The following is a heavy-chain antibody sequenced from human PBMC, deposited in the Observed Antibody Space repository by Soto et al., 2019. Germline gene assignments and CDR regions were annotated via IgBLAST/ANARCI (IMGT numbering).Heavy chain of an antibody. Sequence: EVHLVESGGGLVQPGRSLRLSCAASGFTFGDYAMHWVRHTPGKGLEWVSGLSWNSDSTGYADLVKARFSISRDNAKNALLLQMNSLRAEDTALYFCAKDTYIIVGGTHIDFWGRGTLVSVSS. J-gene: IGHJ4*02. D-gene: IGHD1-26*01. CDR3: AKDTYIIVGGTHIDF. V-gene: IGHV3-9*01. CDR1: GFTFGDYA. CDR2: LSWNSDST.